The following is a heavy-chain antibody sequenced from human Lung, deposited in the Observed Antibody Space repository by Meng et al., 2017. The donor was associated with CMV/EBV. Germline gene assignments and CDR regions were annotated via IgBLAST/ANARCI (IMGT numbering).Heavy chain of an antibody. CDR2: ISGSADST. J-gene: IGHJ2*01. CDR1: RFTFSSDA. Sequence: SCAASRFTFSSDAMSWVRQAPGKGLEWVSAISGSADSTYYADCVKGGFTNSRDNYENTRDLQMNSLRAEDTAVYCCANLGIYCSSTSCYTWTNSYFDLWGRGTPVTVSS. V-gene: IGHV3-23*01. CDR3: ANLGIYCSSTSCYTWTNSYFDL. D-gene: IGHD2-2*02.